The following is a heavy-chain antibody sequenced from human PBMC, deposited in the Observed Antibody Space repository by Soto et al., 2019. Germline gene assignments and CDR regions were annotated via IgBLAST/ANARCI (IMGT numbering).Heavy chain of an antibody. CDR3: ARDLYDYIWGSYRIFDY. CDR2: ISSSSSYI. J-gene: IGHJ4*02. D-gene: IGHD3-16*02. Sequence: EVQLVESGGGLVKPGGSLRLSCAASRFTFSSYSMNWVRQAPGKGLEWVSSISSSSSYIYYADSVKGRFTISRDNAKNSLYLQMNSLRAEDTAVYYCARDLYDYIWGSYRIFDYWGQGTLVTVSS. V-gene: IGHV3-21*01. CDR1: RFTFSSYS.